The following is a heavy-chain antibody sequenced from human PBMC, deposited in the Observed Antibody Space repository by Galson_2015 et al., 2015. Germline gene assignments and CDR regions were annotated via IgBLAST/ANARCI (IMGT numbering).Heavy chain of an antibody. V-gene: IGHV4-31*03. CDR3: ARDRLGYCSSTSCYRYYYMDV. D-gene: IGHD2-2*01. CDR1: GGSISSGGYY. J-gene: IGHJ6*03. CDR2: IYYSGST. Sequence: TLSLTCTVSGGSISSGGYYWSWIRQHPGKGLEWIGYIYYSGSTYYNPSLKSRVTISVDTSKNQFSLKLSSVTAADTAVYYCARDRLGYCSSTSCYRYYYMDVWGKGTTVTV.